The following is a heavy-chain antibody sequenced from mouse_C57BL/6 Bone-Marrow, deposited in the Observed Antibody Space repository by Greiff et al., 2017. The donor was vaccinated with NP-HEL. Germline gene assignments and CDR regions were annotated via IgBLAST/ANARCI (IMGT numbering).Heavy chain of an antibody. J-gene: IGHJ3*01. CDR3: AMAYYSNFFAY. CDR1: GYAFTNYL. V-gene: IGHV1-54*01. CDR2: INPGSGGT. D-gene: IGHD2-5*01. Sequence: QVQLQQSGAELVRPGTSVKVSCKASGYAFTNYLIEWVKQRPGQGLEWIGVINPGSGGTNYNEKFKGKATLTADKSSSTAYMQLSSLTSEDSAVYFCAMAYYSNFFAYWGQGTLVTVSA.